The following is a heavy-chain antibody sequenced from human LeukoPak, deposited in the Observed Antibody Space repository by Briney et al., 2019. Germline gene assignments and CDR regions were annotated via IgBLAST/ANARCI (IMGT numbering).Heavy chain of an antibody. CDR3: ARDSLTTVTTMGAFDI. V-gene: IGHV3-30*02. J-gene: IGHJ3*02. D-gene: IGHD4-11*01. CDR2: IGYDGSNK. CDR1: GFTFSSYG. Sequence: GGSLRLSCAASGFTFSSYGMHWVRQAPGKGLEWVAFIGYDGSNKYYADSVKGRFTISRDNSKNTPYLQMNSLRAEDTAVYYCARDSLTTVTTMGAFDIWGQGTMVTVSS.